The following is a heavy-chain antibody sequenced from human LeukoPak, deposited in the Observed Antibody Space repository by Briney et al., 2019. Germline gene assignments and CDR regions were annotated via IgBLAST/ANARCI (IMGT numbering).Heavy chain of an antibody. Sequence: SQTLSLTCTVSGGAINSGSYCWTWIRQPAGKGLEWIGRIHISGSTDYTPSLKSRVTISVDTSKNQFSLKLSSVTAADTAVYYCARADRSGYFGNVVAFDIWGQGTMVTVSS. J-gene: IGHJ3*02. V-gene: IGHV4-61*02. D-gene: IGHD3-22*01. CDR2: IHISGST. CDR1: GGAINSGSYC. CDR3: ARADRSGYFGNVVAFDI.